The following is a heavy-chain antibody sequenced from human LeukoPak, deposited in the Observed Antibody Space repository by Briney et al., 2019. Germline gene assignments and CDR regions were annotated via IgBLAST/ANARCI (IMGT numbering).Heavy chain of an antibody. J-gene: IGHJ4*02. CDR2: IKSKTDGGTT. CDR3: TTDGPVLLGGSLDFDY. D-gene: IGHD3/OR15-3a*01. V-gene: IGHV3-15*01. Sequence: GGSLRLSCAASGFTFSSSSMNWVRQAPGKGLEWVGRIKSKTDGGTTDYAAPVKGRFTISRDDSKNTLYLQMNSLKTEDTAVYYCTTDGPVLLGGSLDFDYWGQGTLVTVSS. CDR1: GFTFSSSS.